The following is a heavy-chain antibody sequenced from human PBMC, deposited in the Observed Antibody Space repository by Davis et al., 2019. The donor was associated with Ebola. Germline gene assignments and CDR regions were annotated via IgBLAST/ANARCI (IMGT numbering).Heavy chain of an antibody. V-gene: IGHV3-11*04. CDR3: ARDNGEMATTLYYYYYGMDV. CDR2: ISSSGSTI. J-gene: IGHJ6*02. D-gene: IGHD5-24*01. CDR1: GFTFSDYY. Sequence: GGSLRLSCAASGFTFSDYYMSWIRQAPGKGLEWVSYISSSGSTIYYADSVKGRFTISRDNAKNSLYLQMNSLRAEDTAVYYCARDNGEMATTLYYYYYGMDVWGQGTTVTVSS.